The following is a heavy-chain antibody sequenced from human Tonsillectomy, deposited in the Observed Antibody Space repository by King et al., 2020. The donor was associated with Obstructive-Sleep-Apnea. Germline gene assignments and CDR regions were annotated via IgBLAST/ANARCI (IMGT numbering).Heavy chain of an antibody. CDR1: GASISSYY. CDR2: IFYSGNA. J-gene: IGHJ6*02. D-gene: IGHD2-2*01. Sequence: MQLQESGPGLVKPSDTLSLTCTVSGASISSYYWSWIRQPPGKGLEWVGHIFYSGNADYNPSLKSRVTFSVDTSKSQFSLKLRSVTAADTAVYCGARFCSPTSCPSYGLDVWGQGTTVTVSS. V-gene: IGHV4-59*07. CDR3: ARFCSPTSCPSYGLDV.